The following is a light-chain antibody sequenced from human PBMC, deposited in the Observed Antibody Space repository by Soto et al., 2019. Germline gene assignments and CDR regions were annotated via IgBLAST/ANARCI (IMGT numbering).Light chain of an antibody. Sequence: EIVLTQSPGTLSLSPEERATLSCRASQSVSSSYLAWYQQKPGQAPRLLIYGASSRATGIPDRFSGSGSGTDFTLTISRLEPEDFAVYYCQQHGSSPPTFGGGTKVEIK. J-gene: IGKJ4*01. CDR1: QSVSSSY. CDR3: QQHGSSPPT. V-gene: IGKV3-20*01. CDR2: GAS.